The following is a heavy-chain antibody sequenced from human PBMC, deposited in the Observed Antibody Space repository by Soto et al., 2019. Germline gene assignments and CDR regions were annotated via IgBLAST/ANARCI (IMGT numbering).Heavy chain of an antibody. Sequence: ASVKVSCKASGYTFTGYYMHWVRQAPGQGLEWMGWINPNSGGTNYAQKFQGWVTMTRDTSISTAYMELSRLRSDDTAVYYCARVPLGYCSSTSCYAFDYWGQGTLVTVSS. D-gene: IGHD2-2*01. CDR2: INPNSGGT. J-gene: IGHJ4*02. CDR1: GYTFTGYY. CDR3: ARVPLGYCSSTSCYAFDY. V-gene: IGHV1-2*04.